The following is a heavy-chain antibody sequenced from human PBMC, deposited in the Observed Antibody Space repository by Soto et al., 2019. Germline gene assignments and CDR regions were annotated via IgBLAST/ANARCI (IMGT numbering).Heavy chain of an antibody. Sequence: PGGALRLSCAASGFTFSDRYMDWVRQAPGKGLEWVGRTKDKANSYTTEYAASVKGRFTISRDDSRNSVYLQMNSLKTDDTAVYYCTIEGAYPGPDFDYCRQAPLVTASS. CDR3: TIEGAYPGPDFDY. CDR2: TKDKANSYTT. J-gene: IGHJ4*02. CDR1: GFTFSDRY. V-gene: IGHV3-72*01. D-gene: IGHD3-16*01.